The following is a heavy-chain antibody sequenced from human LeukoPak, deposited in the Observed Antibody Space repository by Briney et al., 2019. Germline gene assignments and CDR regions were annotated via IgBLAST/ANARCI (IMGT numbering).Heavy chain of an antibody. D-gene: IGHD6-13*01. J-gene: IGHJ4*02. CDR3: ARATSPGIAAAGAIDY. CDR2: MNPNSGNT. V-gene: IGHV1-8*01. CDR1: GYTFTSYD. Sequence: ASVKVSCKASGYTFTSYDINWVRQATGQGLEWMGWMNPNSGNTGYAQKFQGRVTMTRNTSISTAYMELSSLRSEDTAVYYCARATSPGIAAAGAIDYWAREPWSPSPQ.